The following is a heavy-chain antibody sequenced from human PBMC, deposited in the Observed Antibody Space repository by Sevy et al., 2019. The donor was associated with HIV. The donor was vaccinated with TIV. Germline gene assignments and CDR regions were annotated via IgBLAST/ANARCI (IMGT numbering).Heavy chain of an antibody. CDR2: IYSGGST. J-gene: IGHJ4*02. CDR3: ASTSCSGGSCYSLIDA. CDR1: GFTVSGNY. V-gene: IGHV3-66*02. D-gene: IGHD2-15*01. Sequence: GGSLRLSCAASGFTVSGNYMSWVRQAPGKGLEWVSVIYSGGSTYYADSVKGRFTISRDTSKTTLYLQMNSLRFEDTAAYYCASTSCSGGSCYSLIDAWGQGILVTVSS.